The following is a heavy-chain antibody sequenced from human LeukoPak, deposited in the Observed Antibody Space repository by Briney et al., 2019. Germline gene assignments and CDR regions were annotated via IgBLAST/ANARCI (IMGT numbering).Heavy chain of an antibody. Sequence: SETLSLTCTVSGGSISSYYWSWIRQPAGKGLEWIGRIYTSGSTNYNPYLKSRVTMSVDTSKNQFSLKLSSVTAADTAVYYCARETYYDFWSGYYSWFDPWGQGTLVTVSS. D-gene: IGHD3-3*01. J-gene: IGHJ5*02. V-gene: IGHV4-4*07. CDR1: GGSISSYY. CDR3: ARETYYDFWSGYYSWFDP. CDR2: IYTSGST.